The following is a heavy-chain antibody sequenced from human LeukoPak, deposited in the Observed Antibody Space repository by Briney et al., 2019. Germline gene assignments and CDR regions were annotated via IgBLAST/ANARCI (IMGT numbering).Heavy chain of an antibody. Sequence: GASVKVSCKASGYTFTGYYMHWVRQAPGQGLEWMGWINPNSGGTNYAQKFQGRVTMTRDTSISTAYMELSRLRSDDTAVYYCARSGEPLGYCSSTSCQSRGPNDYWGQGTLVTVSS. CDR2: INPNSGGT. CDR3: ARSGEPLGYCSSTSCQSRGPNDY. CDR1: GYTFTGYY. V-gene: IGHV1-2*02. D-gene: IGHD2-2*01. J-gene: IGHJ4*02.